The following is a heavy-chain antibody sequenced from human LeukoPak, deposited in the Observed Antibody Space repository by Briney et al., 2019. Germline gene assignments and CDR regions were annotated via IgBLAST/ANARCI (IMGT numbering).Heavy chain of an antibody. V-gene: IGHV4-34*01. CDR3: ARGVWVVVVPAAAPYFDY. CDR2: INHSGST. Sequence: SETLSLTCAVYGGSFSGYYWSWIRQPPGKGLEWIGEINHSGSTNYNPSLKSRVTISVDTSKNQFSLKLSSVTAADMAVYYCARGVWVVVVPAAAPYFDYWGQGTLVTVSS. J-gene: IGHJ4*02. CDR1: GGSFSGYY. D-gene: IGHD2-2*01.